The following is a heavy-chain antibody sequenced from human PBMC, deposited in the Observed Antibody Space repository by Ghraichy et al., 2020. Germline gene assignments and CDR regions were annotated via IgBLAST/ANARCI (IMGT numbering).Heavy chain of an antibody. CDR3: AKDQGNSGNDVAVHI. J-gene: IGHJ3*02. D-gene: IGHD1-1*01. V-gene: IGHV3-23*01. CDR2: VNGVKGNT. Sequence: LSLTCAASGFTFSSYAMSWVRQAPGKGLEWVSTVNGVKGNTYYADPVKGRFTIARDNSKNTVFLQMSSLSAEDTALYYCAKDQGNSGNDVAVHIWGQGTMVTVSS. CDR1: GFTFSSYA.